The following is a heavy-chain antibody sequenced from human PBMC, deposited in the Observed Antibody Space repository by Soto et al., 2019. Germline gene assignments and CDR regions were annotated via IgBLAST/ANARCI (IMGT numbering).Heavy chain of an antibody. CDR3: AKDVKRYQMLPRVAFDI. CDR2: VKWNGSTT. D-gene: IGHD2-2*01. V-gene: IGHV3-74*01. J-gene: IGHJ3*02. CDR1: GFTFSDYW. Sequence: PGGSLRLSCAASGFTFSDYWMHWVRQAPGEGLEWVSRVKWNGSTTNYADSVKGRFTISRDNAKNSLFLQMNSLRAEDTAFYYCAKDVKRYQMLPRVAFDIWGQGTMVTVSS.